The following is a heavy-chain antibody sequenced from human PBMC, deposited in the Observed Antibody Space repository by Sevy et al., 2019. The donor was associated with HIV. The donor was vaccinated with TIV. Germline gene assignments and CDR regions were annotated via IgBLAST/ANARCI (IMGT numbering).Heavy chain of an antibody. D-gene: IGHD6-19*01. Sequence: GGSLRLSCTASGFTFGDYAMSWFRQAPGKGLEWVGFIRSKAYGGTTEYAASVKGRFTISRDDSKSIAYLQMNSLKTEDTAVYYCTREGKGIAVAGTSDAFDIWGQRTMVTVSS. CDR2: IRSKAYGGTT. V-gene: IGHV3-49*03. J-gene: IGHJ3*02. CDR1: GFTFGDYA. CDR3: TREGKGIAVAGTSDAFDI.